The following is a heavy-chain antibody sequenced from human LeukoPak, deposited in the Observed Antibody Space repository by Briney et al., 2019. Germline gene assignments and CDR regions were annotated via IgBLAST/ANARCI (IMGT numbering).Heavy chain of an antibody. CDR2: IYYSGST. CDR3: ARGVLGYSSSWYYFDY. V-gene: IGHV4-39*01. J-gene: IGHJ4*02. CDR1: GGSISSSSYY. D-gene: IGHD6-13*01. Sequence: SETLSLTCTVSGGSISSSSYYWGWIRQPPGKGLEWIGSIYYSGSTYYNPSLKSRVTISVDTSKNQFSLKLSSVTAADTAVYYCARGVLGYSSSWYYFDYWGQGTLVTVSS.